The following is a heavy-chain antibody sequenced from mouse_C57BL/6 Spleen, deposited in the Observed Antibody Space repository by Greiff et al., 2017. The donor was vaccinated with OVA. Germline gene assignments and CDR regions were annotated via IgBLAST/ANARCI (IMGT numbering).Heavy chain of an antibody. J-gene: IGHJ2*01. CDR3: AKGVPVGGFDY. Sequence: QVHVKQSGPGLVQPSQSLSITCTVSGFSLTSYGVHWVRQPPGKGLEWLGMIWSGGSTDYNAAFISRLSISKDNSKSQVFFKMNSLQADDTAIYYCAKGVPVGGFDYWGQGTTLTVSS. CDR1: GFSLTSYG. CDR2: IWSGGST. V-gene: IGHV2-4*01.